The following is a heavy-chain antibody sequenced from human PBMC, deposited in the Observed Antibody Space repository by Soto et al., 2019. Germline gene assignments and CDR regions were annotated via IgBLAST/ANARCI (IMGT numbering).Heavy chain of an antibody. CDR1: GFTFCSYE. V-gene: IGHV3-48*03. J-gene: IGHJ4*02. CDR2: ISSRCTTI. Sequence: GGSLRLSCAASGFTFCSYEMNWVRQAPGKGLEWVSYISSRCTTIYYADSVKGRFTISRDNAKNSLFLQMNSLRAEDTAVYYSVSPSDWPDYWGQGTPVTVSS. CDR3: VSPSDWPDY. D-gene: IGHD2-21*02.